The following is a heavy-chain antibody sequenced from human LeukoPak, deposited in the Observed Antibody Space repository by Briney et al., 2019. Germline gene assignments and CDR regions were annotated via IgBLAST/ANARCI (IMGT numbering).Heavy chain of an antibody. D-gene: IGHD6-6*01. J-gene: IGHJ2*01. CDR3: ARSVRLGSWYFDL. Sequence: SVKVSCKASGGTFSGYAISWVRQAPGQGLEWMGRIIPIFGTANYAQKFQGRVTITTDESTSTAYMELSSLRSEDTAVYYCARSVRLGSWYFDLWGRGTLVTVSS. CDR1: GGTFSGYA. CDR2: IIPIFGTA. V-gene: IGHV1-69*05.